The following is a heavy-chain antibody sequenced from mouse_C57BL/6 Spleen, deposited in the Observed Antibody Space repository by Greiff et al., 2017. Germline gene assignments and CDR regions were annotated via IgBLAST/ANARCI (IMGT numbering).Heavy chain of an antibody. Sequence: EVQLQQSVAELVRPGASVKFSCTASGFNIKNTYMHWVKQRPEQGLEWIGSIDPANSNTKYAPNFQSRATITADTSSNTAYLQLSSLTSEDTAIYYCASFITTVVADYWGQGTTLTVSS. CDR3: ASFITTVVADY. CDR1: GFNIKNTY. D-gene: IGHD1-1*01. CDR2: IDPANSNT. J-gene: IGHJ2*01. V-gene: IGHV14-3*01.